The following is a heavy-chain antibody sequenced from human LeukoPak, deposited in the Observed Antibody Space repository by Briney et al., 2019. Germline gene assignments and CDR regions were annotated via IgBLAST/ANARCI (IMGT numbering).Heavy chain of an antibody. V-gene: IGHV4-4*09. Sequence: PSETLSLTCTVSGGSISSYYWSWIRQPPGKGLEWIGYISFTDYTNYNPSLKSRVTISVDTSTNQISLKMNSVTAADTAFYCCARRENSAFDIWGQGTMVTVSS. CDR3: ARRENSAFDI. J-gene: IGHJ3*02. D-gene: IGHD1-26*01. CDR2: ISFTDYT. CDR1: GGSISSYY.